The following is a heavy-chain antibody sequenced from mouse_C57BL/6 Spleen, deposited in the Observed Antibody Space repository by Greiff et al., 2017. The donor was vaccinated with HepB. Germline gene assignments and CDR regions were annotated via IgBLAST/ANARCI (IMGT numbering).Heavy chain of an antibody. J-gene: IGHJ2*01. Sequence: QVQLQQSGAELVRPGASVTLSCKASGYTFTDYEMHWVKQTPVHGLEWIGAIDPETGGTAYNQKFKGKAILTADKSSSTAYMELRSLTSEDSAVYYCTGFYYGSSYGYWGQGTTLTVSS. CDR3: TGFYYGSSYGY. CDR2: IDPETGGT. V-gene: IGHV1-15*01. D-gene: IGHD1-1*01. CDR1: GYTFTDYE.